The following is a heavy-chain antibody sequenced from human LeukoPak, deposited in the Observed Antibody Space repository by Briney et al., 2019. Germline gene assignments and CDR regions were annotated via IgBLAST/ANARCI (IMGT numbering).Heavy chain of an antibody. V-gene: IGHV3-9*01. CDR1: GFTFDDYA. CDR2: ISWNSGSI. D-gene: IGHD3-22*01. J-gene: IGHJ4*02. CDR3: ARVRSGYLGY. Sequence: GGSLRLSCAASGFTFDDYAMHWVRQAPGKGLEWVSGISWNSGSIGYADSVKGRFTISRDNAKNSLYLQMNSLRAEDTAVYYCARVRSGYLGYWGQGTLVTVSS.